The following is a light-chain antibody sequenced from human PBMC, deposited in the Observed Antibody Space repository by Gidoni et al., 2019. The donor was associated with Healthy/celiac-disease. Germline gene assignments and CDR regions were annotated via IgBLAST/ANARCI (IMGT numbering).Light chain of an antibody. CDR2: GAS. Sequence: EIVLTQSPGTLSLSPGARATLSCRASQSVSSSYLAWYQQKPGQAPRLLIYGASSRATGIPDRFSGSGSGTDFTLTISRLEPEDFAVYYCQQYPRAFGQGTKVEIK. CDR1: QSVSSSY. J-gene: IGKJ1*01. CDR3: QQYPRA. V-gene: IGKV3-20*01.